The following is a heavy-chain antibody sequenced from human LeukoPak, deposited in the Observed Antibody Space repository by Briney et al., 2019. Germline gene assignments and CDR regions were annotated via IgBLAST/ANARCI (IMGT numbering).Heavy chain of an antibody. V-gene: IGHV1-69*01. Sequence: SVKVSCKASGGTFSSYAISWVRQAPGQGLEWMGGIIPIFGTANYAQKFQGRVTITADESTSTAYMELSSLRSEDTAVYYCDIVGATHDAFDIWGQGTMVTVSS. CDR1: GGTFSSYA. CDR3: DIVGATHDAFDI. J-gene: IGHJ3*02. CDR2: IIPIFGTA. D-gene: IGHD1-26*01.